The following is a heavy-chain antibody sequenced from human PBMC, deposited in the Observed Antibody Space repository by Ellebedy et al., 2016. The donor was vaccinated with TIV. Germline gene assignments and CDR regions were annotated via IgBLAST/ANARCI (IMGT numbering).Heavy chain of an antibody. D-gene: IGHD3-16*01. V-gene: IGHV1-8*01. CDR1: GFTFTSFD. J-gene: IGHJ4*02. Sequence: ASVKVSCXASGFTFTSFDINWVRQASGQGLEWMGWMNPNSGNTGYAQKFQGRVTMTRDTSISTAYMELSSLRSDDTAVYFCARAGDTQGDCWGQGTLVTVSS. CDR2: MNPNSGNT. CDR3: ARAGDTQGDC.